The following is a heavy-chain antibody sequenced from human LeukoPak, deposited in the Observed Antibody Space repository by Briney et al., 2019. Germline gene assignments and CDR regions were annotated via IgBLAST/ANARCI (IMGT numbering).Heavy chain of an antibody. J-gene: IGHJ4*02. CDR3: ARRSGIAVAGAFDY. V-gene: IGHV3-64*01. Sequence: GGCLRLSCVPAAFSFSSYAMRWVRQAHGEGREYVSAISSNGGTTYYANSVKGRFTISKDNSKTTLYLKINSLRAEDTAVYYCARRSGIAVAGAFDYWGQGTLVTVSS. D-gene: IGHD6-19*01. CDR1: AFSFSSYA. CDR2: ISSNGGTT.